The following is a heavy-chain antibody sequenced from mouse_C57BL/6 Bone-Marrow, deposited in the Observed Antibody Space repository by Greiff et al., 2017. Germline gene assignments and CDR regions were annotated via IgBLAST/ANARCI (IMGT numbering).Heavy chain of an antibody. CDR2: ISPSSGST. V-gene: IGHV1-55*01. J-gene: IGHJ3*01. D-gene: IGHD1-2*01. Sequence: QVQLQQPGAELVKPGASVKMSCKASGYTFTSYWITWVKQRPGQGLEWIGAISPSSGSTNYNEKFKSKATLTGDTSSSTAYMQLSSLTSEDSAVYYCARGGLILVAYWGQGTLVTVSA. CDR3: ARGGLILVAY. CDR1: GYTFTSYW.